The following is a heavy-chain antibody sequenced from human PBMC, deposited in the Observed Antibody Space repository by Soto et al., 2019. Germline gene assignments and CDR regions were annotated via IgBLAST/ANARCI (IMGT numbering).Heavy chain of an antibody. V-gene: IGHV1-46*01. CDR3: AREVIVGGNTRDFNWFDP. Sequence: QVQLVQSGAEVKKPGASVKVFCKASGYTFTSYYMHWVRQAPGQGLEWMGIINPSDGTTSYAQKFQGRVTMTGDTSTSTVYMEVSSLRSEDTAMYFCAREVIVGGNTRDFNWFDPWGQGTLVTVSS. J-gene: IGHJ5*02. CDR2: INPSDGTT. D-gene: IGHD5-18*01. CDR1: GYTFTSYY.